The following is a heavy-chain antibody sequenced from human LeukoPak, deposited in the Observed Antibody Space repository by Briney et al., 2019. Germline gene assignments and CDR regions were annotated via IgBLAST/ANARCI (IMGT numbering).Heavy chain of an antibody. CDR2: IYSDGTT. V-gene: IGHV3-53*01. J-gene: IGHJ3*02. CDR1: GFTVSTNY. Sequence: GGSLRLSCAASGFTVSTNYMTWVRQAPGEGLEWVSEIYSDGTTYYAASVKGRFSISRDNSENTVYLEMNSLRGEDTAIYYCTRDLRKHGVFDIWGQGTMVTVSS. CDR3: TRDLRKHGVFDI.